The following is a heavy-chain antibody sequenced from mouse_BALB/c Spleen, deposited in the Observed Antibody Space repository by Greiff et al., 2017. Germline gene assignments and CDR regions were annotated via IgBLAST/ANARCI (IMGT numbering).Heavy chain of an antibody. V-gene: IGHV1-11*01. D-gene: IGHD2-14*01. CDR2: IYPVSGET. CDR3: TTSTGRYGNYYAMDY. Sequence: QVQLKESGAELASPGASVTLSCKASGYTFTDHIMNWVKKRPGQGLEWIGRIYPVSGETNYNQKFMGKATFSVDTSSSTAYMHLSSLTSEDSAVYYCTTSTGRYGNYYAMDYWGQGTSVTVSS. J-gene: IGHJ4*01. CDR1: GYTFTDHI.